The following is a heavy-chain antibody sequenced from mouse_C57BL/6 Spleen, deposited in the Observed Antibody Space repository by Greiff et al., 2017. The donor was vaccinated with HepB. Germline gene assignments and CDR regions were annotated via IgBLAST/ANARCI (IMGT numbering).Heavy chain of an antibody. V-gene: IGHV5-6*02. D-gene: IGHD1-1*01. CDR2: ISSGGSYT. CDR1: GFTFSSYG. Sequence: EVMLVESRGDLVKPGGSLKLSCAASGFTFSSYGMSWVRQTPDKRLEWVATISSGGSYTYYPDSVKGRFTISRDNAKNTLYLQMSSLKSEDTAMYYCARRDFSITTVLDYWGQGTTLTVSS. CDR3: ARRDFSITTVLDY. J-gene: IGHJ2*01.